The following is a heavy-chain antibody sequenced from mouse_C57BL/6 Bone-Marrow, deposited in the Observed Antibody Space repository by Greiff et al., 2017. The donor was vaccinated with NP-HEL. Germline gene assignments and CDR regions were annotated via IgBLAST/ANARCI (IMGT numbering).Heavy chain of an antibody. J-gene: IGHJ2*01. D-gene: IGHD6-1*01. CDR3: ARPLISRYFDY. Sequence: VKQRPGQGLEWIGMIHPNSGSTNYNEKFKSKATLTVDKSSSTAYMQLSSLTSEDSAVYYCARPLISRYFDYWGQGTTLTVSS. V-gene: IGHV1-64*01. CDR2: IHPNSGST.